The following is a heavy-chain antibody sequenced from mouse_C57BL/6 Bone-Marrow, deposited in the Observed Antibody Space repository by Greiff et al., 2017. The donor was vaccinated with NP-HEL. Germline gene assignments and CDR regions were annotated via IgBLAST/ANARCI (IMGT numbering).Heavy chain of an antibody. CDR3: ARGYYGSSYTMDY. J-gene: IGHJ4*01. CDR1: GYSFTSYY. CDR2: IDPGSGNT. D-gene: IGHD1-1*01. V-gene: IGHV1-66*01. Sequence: VKVVESGPELVKPGASVKISCKASGYSFTSYYIHWVKQRPGQGLEWIGWIDPGSGNTKYNEKFKGKATLTADTSSSTAYMQLSSLTSEDSAVYYCARGYYGSSYTMDYWGQGTSVTVSS.